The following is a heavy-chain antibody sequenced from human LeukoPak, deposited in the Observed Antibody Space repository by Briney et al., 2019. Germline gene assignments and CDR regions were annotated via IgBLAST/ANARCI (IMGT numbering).Heavy chain of an antibody. CDR1: GLTFSRYT. V-gene: IGHV3-21*01. CDR3: AIDSDSTEDY. D-gene: IGHD2/OR15-2a*01. Sequence: PGGSLRLSCAASGLTFSRYTMNWVRQAPGKGLEWVSSISSTSYYIYYADSVKGRFTISRDNAKKSLYLQMSSLRAEDTAVYYCAIDSDSTEDYWGRGTLVTVSS. J-gene: IGHJ4*02. CDR2: ISSTSYYI.